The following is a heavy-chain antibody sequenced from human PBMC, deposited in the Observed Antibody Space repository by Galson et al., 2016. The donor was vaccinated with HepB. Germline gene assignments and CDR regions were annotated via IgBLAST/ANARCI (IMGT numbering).Heavy chain of an antibody. D-gene: IGHD3-10*01. CDR3: AKVMGRSYKDYFPPFDS. Sequence: SLRLSCAASGFTFSTYGMHWVRQAPGKGLEWVAVISYDGSNKYYADSVKGRFTISRDNSENNLYLHMNRLRVEDTAVYYCAKVMGRSYKDYFPPFDSWGQGALVTVSS. CDR2: ISYDGSNK. J-gene: IGHJ4*02. CDR1: GFTFSTYG. V-gene: IGHV3-30*18.